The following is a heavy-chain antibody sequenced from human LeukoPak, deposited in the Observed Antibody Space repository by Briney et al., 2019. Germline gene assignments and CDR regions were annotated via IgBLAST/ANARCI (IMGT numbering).Heavy chain of an antibody. CDR2: IYSGGST. D-gene: IGHD6-19*01. CDR1: GFTVSSNY. CDR3: AKDQQQWLATLDY. J-gene: IGHJ4*02. V-gene: IGHV3-53*01. Sequence: GGSLRLSCAASGFTVSSNYMSWVRQAPGKGLEWVSVIYSGGSTYYADSVKGRFTISRDNSKNTLYLQMNSLRAEDTAVYYCAKDQQQWLATLDYWGQGTLVTVSS.